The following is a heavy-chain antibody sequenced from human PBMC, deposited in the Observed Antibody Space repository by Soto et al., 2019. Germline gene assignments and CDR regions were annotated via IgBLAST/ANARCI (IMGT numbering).Heavy chain of an antibody. CDR2: MGPNSGNT. V-gene: IGHV1-8*01. CDR3: ARXXSDGFGDVS. D-gene: IGHD3-10*01. CDR1: GYTFTNYD. J-gene: IGHJ5*02. Sequence: QVQLVQSGAEVKKPGASVKVSCKTSGYTFTNYDINWVRQAPGQGLEWMGWMGPNSGNTGFAPKFQGRVTLTRNTSITTAYMELXSLXSEDTAVYYCARXXSDGFGDVSWGQGTLVTVSS.